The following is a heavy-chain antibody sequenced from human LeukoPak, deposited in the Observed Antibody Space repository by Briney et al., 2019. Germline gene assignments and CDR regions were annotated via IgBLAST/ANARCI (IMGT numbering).Heavy chain of an antibody. Sequence: GGSLRLSCAASGFTFTSYWMHWVRQAPGKGLVWVSRINNDGSGAIYADSVRGRFTISRDNARSTVHLQMNGLGADDTAVYFCARGSPDYSWYAYWGQGTLVTVSS. CDR3: ARGSPDYSWYAY. CDR2: INNDGSGA. V-gene: IGHV3-74*01. CDR1: GFTFTSYW. J-gene: IGHJ4*02. D-gene: IGHD6-13*01.